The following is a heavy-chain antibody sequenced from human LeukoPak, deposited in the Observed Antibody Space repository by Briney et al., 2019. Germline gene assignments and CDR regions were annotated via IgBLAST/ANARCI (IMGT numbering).Heavy chain of an antibody. Sequence: GSLRLSCAASGFTFSSYSMNWVRQAPGKGLEWIGSIYYSGSTYYNPSLKSRVTISVDTSKNQFSLKLSSVTAADTAVYYCARGTVATTYDAFDIWGQGTMVTVSS. D-gene: IGHD5-24*01. J-gene: IGHJ3*02. V-gene: IGHV4-39*07. CDR1: GFTFSSYS. CDR2: IYYSGST. CDR3: ARGTVATTYDAFDI.